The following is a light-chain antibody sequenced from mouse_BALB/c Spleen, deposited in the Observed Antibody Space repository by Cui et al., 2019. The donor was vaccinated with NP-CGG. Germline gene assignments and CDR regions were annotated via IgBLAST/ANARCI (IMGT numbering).Light chain of an antibody. V-gene: IGLV1*01. Sequence: QAVVTQESTLTTSPGETVQLTCRSSTGAVIINNSANWAQERPDHLFTGLIGGINNRAPGVPARFSGSLIGDKAALTITGAQTEDEAIYFCALWYSNHWVFGGGTKLTVL. CDR2: GIN. J-gene: IGLJ1*01. CDR1: TGAVIINNS. CDR3: ALWYSNHWV.